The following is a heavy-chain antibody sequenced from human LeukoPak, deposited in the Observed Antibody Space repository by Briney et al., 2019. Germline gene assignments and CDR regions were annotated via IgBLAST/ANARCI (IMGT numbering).Heavy chain of an antibody. V-gene: IGHV1-18*01. Sequence: GASVKVSCKASGYTFTSYGISWVRQAPGQGLEWMGWISAYNGNTNYAQKLQGRVTMTTDTSTSTAYMELRSLRSDDTAVYYCARDRVRNYDFWSGYYPHYYYYGMDVWGQGTTVTVSS. J-gene: IGHJ6*02. CDR3: ARDRVRNYDFWSGYYPHYYYYGMDV. CDR1: GYTFTSYG. D-gene: IGHD3-3*01. CDR2: ISAYNGNT.